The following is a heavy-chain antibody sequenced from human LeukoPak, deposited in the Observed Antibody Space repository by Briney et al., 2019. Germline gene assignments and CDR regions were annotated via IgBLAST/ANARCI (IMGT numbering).Heavy chain of an antibody. CDR1: GFTFSSYW. CDR2: IKEDGSEK. D-gene: IGHD3-22*01. CDR3: ARDSVHGYYDSSGYSTLFDC. V-gene: IGHV3-7*01. Sequence: GGSLRLSCAASGFTFSSYWMSWVRQAPGKGLEWVANIKEDGSEKYYVDSVKGRFTISRDNAKNSLYLQMNSLRAEDTAVYYCARDSVHGYYDSSGYSTLFDCWGQGTLVTVSS. J-gene: IGHJ4*02.